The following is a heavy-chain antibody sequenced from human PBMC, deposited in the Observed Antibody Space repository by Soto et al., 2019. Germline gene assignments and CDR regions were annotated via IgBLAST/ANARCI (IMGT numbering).Heavy chain of an antibody. V-gene: IGHV1-18*01. CDR3: ARGRYVDY. CDR1: GYDFTTYG. J-gene: IGHJ4*02. Sequence: QVHLVQSGAEVKKPGASVKVSGQGSGYDFTTYGITWVRQAPGQGLEWMAWISARNGNTDYAQPLKGRVTVTRDTSTSTSYMELRRLRSDYTAVYYCARGRYVDYWGQGALVTVSS. CDR2: ISARNGNT.